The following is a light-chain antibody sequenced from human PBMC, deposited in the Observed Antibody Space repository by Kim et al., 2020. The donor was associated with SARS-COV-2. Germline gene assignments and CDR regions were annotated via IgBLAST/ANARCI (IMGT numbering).Light chain of an antibody. V-gene: IGKV1-12*01. Sequence: ASIGDRVTITCRGSQGISDWLAWYQQKPGKAPKLLIYEASSLQSGVPSRFSGSGSGTDFTLTISSLQPEDFATYYCQQTDSFPWTFGQGTKVDIK. CDR2: EAS. CDR3: QQTDSFPWT. CDR1: QGISDW. J-gene: IGKJ1*01.